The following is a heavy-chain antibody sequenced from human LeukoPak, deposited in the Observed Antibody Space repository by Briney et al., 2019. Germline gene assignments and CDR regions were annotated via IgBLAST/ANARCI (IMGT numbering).Heavy chain of an antibody. CDR1: GVAFSSYA. CDR3: AKDRRGPTVTPQYFQH. Sequence: GGTLRLSCAASGVAFSSYAISWGRQAPGPGLEWVSAISGSGGSTYYADSMKGRFTISRDNSKSTLYLQMNSLRAEDTAVYYCAKDRRGPTVTPQYFQHWGQGTLVTVSS. CDR2: ISGSGGST. V-gene: IGHV3-23*01. J-gene: IGHJ1*01. D-gene: IGHD4-17*01.